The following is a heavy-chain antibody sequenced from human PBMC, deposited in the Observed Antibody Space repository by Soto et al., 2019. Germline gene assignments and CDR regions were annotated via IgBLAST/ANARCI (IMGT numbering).Heavy chain of an antibody. CDR1: GFAFTTYW. CDR3: ATMPRGSPDDY. D-gene: IGHD2-2*01. J-gene: IGHJ4*02. V-gene: IGHV3-7*01. CDR2: IAQDGSQT. Sequence: EAQLVESGGGLVQPGGSLRLSCAASGFAFTTYWMGWVRQAPGRGLECLANIAQDGSQTYYVDSVKGRFTISRDNAKNSLNLQMDSLRAEGTAVYYYATMPRGSPDDYWGLGHRVNVSS.